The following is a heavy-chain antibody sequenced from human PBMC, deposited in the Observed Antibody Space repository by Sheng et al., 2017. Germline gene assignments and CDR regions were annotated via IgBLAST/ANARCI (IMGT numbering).Heavy chain of an antibody. J-gene: IGHJ5*01. CDR3: ARDGRLATIIYWFDS. D-gene: IGHD5-12*01. CDR1: GGSIRTRSYY. Sequence: QLQLQESGPGLVKPSETLSLTCSVSGGSIRTRSYYWAWIRQPPGKGLEWIGSGSYSGTTYSNPSLKSRVTISINTSENHFSLKLSSVTAADTAVYYCARDGRLATIIYWFDSWGQGTLVTVSS. V-gene: IGHV4-39*07. CDR2: GSYSGTT.